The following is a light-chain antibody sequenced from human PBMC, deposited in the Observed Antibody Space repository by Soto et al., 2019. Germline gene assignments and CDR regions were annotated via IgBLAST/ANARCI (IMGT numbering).Light chain of an antibody. V-gene: IGLV2-8*01. CDR3: SSFANSNNFV. J-gene: IGLJ1*01. CDR1: SSDVGAYDY. Sequence: QSALTQPPSASGSHGQSVTISCTGNSSDVGAYDYVSWYQQHPGEAPKLMIYEVTKRPSGVPDRFSGSKSGNTASLTVSGLQTEYEADYYCSSFANSNNFVFGTGTKLTVL. CDR2: EVT.